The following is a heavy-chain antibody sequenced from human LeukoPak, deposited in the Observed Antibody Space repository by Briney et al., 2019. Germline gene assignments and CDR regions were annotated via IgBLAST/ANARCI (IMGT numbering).Heavy chain of an antibody. D-gene: IGHD3-10*01. CDR1: GFTFSDFV. V-gene: IGHV3-9*01. Sequence: GGSLRLSCSASGFTFSDFVMSWVRQVPGKGLEWVSGITWKSDNLGYADSVNGRFTISRDNAKNSLNLQMNSLRTEDTALYYCVKDRGAYYYGAGSYSHFDYWGQGTLVTVSS. CDR2: ITWKSDNL. J-gene: IGHJ4*02. CDR3: VKDRGAYYYGAGSYSHFDY.